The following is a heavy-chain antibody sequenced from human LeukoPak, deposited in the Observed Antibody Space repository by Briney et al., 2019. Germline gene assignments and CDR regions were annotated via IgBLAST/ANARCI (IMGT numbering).Heavy chain of an antibody. CDR3: ASVATALPLPDYYGMDV. Sequence: ASVKVSCKASGYTFTSYGISWVRQAPGQGLEWMGWISAYNGNTNYAQKLQGRVTMTTDTSTSTAYMELRSLRSKDTAVYYRASVATALPLPDYYGMDVWGQGNTVTVSS. D-gene: IGHD2-15*01. CDR2: ISAYNGNT. J-gene: IGHJ6*02. V-gene: IGHV1-18*04. CDR1: GYTFTSYG.